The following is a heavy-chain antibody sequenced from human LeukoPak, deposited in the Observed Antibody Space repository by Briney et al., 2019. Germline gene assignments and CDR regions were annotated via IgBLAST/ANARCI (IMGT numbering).Heavy chain of an antibody. D-gene: IGHD3-10*01. CDR2: IRSKTNSYAT. Sequence: GGSLRLSCAASGFTFGGSAMHWVRQASGKGLEWVGRIRSKTNSYATAYAASVKGRFTISRDDSKNTAYLQMNSLKTEDTAVYYCTVDTLWFGEQFTYWGQGTLVTVSS. V-gene: IGHV3-73*01. CDR3: TVDTLWFGEQFTY. J-gene: IGHJ4*02. CDR1: GFTFGGSA.